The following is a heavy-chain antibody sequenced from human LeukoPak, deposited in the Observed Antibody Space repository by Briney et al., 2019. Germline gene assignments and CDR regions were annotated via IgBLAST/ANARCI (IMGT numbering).Heavy chain of an antibody. CDR1: GYTFTGYY. D-gene: IGHD3-9*01. CDR3: ARGDILDY. CDR2: INPNSGDT. Sequence: ASVKVSCKVFGYTFTGYYFRWVRQAPGQGPEWMGWINPNSGDTNYAQKFQGRVTMTWDTSISTAYMELSSLTSDDTAVYYCARGDILDYWGQGTLVTVSS. V-gene: IGHV1-2*02. J-gene: IGHJ4*02.